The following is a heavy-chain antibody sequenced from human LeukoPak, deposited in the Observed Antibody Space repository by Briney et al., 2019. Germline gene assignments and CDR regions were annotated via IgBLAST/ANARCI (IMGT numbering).Heavy chain of an antibody. J-gene: IGHJ5*02. V-gene: IGHV1-2*02. CDR2: MNPNSGDA. CDR3: ARGHCGSATCQRNWFDP. D-gene: IGHD2-2*01. CDR1: GYTFTGFF. Sequence: ASVTVSCKASGYTFTGFFIHWLRQAPGQGLEWMGWMNPNSGDANYAPKFQGRVTMTRDTSISTAYMELSSLRFDDTAVYYCARGHCGSATCQRNWFDPWGQGSLVTVSS.